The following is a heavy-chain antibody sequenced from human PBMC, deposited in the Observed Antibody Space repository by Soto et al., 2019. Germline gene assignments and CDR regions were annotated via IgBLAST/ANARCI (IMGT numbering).Heavy chain of an antibody. CDR2: VYYSGST. Sequence: SETLSLTCTVSGGSISSHSWSWIRQPPGEGLEWIGHVYYSGSTNYNPSLKSRVTISVDTFKNQFSLRLTSVTAADTATYYCAHRRHWNYFDYWGQGTLVTVSS. CDR3: AHRRHWNYFDY. J-gene: IGHJ4*02. CDR1: GGSISSHS. D-gene: IGHD1-1*01. V-gene: IGHV4-59*08.